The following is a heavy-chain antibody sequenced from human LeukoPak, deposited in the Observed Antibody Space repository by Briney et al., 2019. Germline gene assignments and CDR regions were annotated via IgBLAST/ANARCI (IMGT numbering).Heavy chain of an antibody. CDR2: IKQDGSKK. CDR1: GFTFSSYW. CDR3: ATPLDYYDTSGYHQGGD. Sequence: GGSLRLSCAASGFTFSSYWMTWVCQAPGKGLEWVANIKQDGSKKNYVDSVKGRFTISRDNAKNSLYLQMNSLRAEDTAVYYCATPLDYYDTSGYHQGGDWGQGTLVTVSS. V-gene: IGHV3-7*03. J-gene: IGHJ4*02. D-gene: IGHD3-22*01.